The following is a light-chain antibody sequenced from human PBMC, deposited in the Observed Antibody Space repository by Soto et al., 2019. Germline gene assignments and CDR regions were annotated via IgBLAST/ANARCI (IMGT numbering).Light chain of an antibody. CDR3: QQYKNWPRT. V-gene: IGKV3-15*01. CDR2: GAS. CDR1: QSVSSN. J-gene: IGKJ1*01. Sequence: EIVMTQSPATLSVSPGERATLSFRASQSVSSNLAWYQQKPGQAPRLLIYGASTRATGIPARFSGSGSGTEFTLTISGLQSEDFAVYYCQQYKNWPRTFGQGTKVDIK.